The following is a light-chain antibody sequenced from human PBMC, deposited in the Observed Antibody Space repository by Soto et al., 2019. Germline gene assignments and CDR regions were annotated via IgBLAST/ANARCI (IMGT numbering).Light chain of an antibody. CDR2: GAS. J-gene: IGKJ1*01. CDR3: QQYHYWLT. Sequence: DIVLTQYPGTLSLSPGERATLSCRATQTFXSNYRGWYQQKPGQVPGLLIYGASNRATGVSARFSGSGCETEFTLTISSLQSEDVEVYYCQQYHYWLTFGQGTKVDIK. V-gene: IGKV3-15*01. CDR1: QTFXSN.